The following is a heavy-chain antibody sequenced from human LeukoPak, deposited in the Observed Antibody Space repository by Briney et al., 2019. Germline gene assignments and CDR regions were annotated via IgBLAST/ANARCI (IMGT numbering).Heavy chain of an antibody. Sequence: PSETLSLTCTVSGGSISSSSYYWGWIRQPPGKGLEWIGSIYYSGSTYYNPSLKSRVTISVDTSKNQFSLKLSSLTAADTAVYYCARHRRNYDILTGYYFTVTPYYFDYWGQGTLVTVSS. D-gene: IGHD3-9*01. CDR1: GGSISSSSYY. CDR2: IYYSGST. V-gene: IGHV4-39*01. CDR3: ARHRRNYDILTGYYFTVTPYYFDY. J-gene: IGHJ4*02.